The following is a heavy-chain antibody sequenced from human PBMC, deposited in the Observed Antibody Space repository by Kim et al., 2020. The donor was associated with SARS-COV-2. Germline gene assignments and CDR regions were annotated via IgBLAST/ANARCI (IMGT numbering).Heavy chain of an antibody. D-gene: IGHD4-17*01. Sequence: YSNPSLESRVSLSVDASKNQFSLKVISVTAADAAIYYCARGDYGDYGGVDVWGQGITVTVSS. J-gene: IGHJ6*02. CDR3: ARGDYGDYGGVDV. V-gene: IGHV4-30-2*04.